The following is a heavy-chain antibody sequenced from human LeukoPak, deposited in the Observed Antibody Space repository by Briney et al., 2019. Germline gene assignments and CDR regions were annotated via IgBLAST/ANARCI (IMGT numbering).Heavy chain of an antibody. CDR2: IGAGGTYT. J-gene: IGHJ4*02. D-gene: IGHD4-17*01. CDR3: AKDLDFTAYGYEFDY. CDR1: GFTFSDYS. Sequence: GGSLRLSCTASGFTFSDYSMNWVRQAPGKGLEWVSGIGAGGTYTNYADSVKGRFTIFRVNSSNTLYLQLNTLRAEYPAVYYFAKDLDFTAYGYEFDYWGRGAMVAVCS. V-gene: IGHV3-23*01.